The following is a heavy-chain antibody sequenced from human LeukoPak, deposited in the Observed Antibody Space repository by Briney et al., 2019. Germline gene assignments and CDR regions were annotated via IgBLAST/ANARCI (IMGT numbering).Heavy chain of an antibody. J-gene: IGHJ4*02. Sequence: GGSLRLSCAASGFTFSSYSMNWVRQAPGKGLEWVSSISSSSSYIYYADSVKGRFTISRDNAKNSLCLQMNSLRAEDTAVYYCARDRGIAVAGLFDYWGQGTLVTVSS. CDR1: GFTFSSYS. CDR2: ISSSSSYI. CDR3: ARDRGIAVAGLFDY. V-gene: IGHV3-21*01. D-gene: IGHD6-19*01.